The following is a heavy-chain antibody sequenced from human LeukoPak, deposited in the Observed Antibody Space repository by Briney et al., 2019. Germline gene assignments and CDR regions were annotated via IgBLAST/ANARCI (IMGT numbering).Heavy chain of an antibody. CDR1: GFTFSSYA. CDR3: ARDRVGATLYFDY. CDR2: LSGSGGTT. V-gene: IGHV3-23*01. J-gene: IGHJ4*02. Sequence: PGGSLRLSCAASGFTFSSYAISWVRQAPGKGLEWVSTLSGSGGTTYYADFMKGRFTISRDNSKNTLYLQMNSLRAEDTAVYYCARDRVGATLYFDYWGQGTLVTVSS. D-gene: IGHD1-26*01.